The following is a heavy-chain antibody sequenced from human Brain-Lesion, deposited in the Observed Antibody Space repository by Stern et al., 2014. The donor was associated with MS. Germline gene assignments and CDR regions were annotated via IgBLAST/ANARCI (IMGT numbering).Heavy chain of an antibody. D-gene: IGHD3-3*01. CDR3: ARDQRGITIFGVVTDYYYLGMDV. J-gene: IGHJ6*02. CDR2: INPNTSGT. CDR1: GYIFTGYY. V-gene: IGHV1-2*02. Sequence: VQLVQSGAEVKKPGASVKVSCKTSGYIFTGYYIHWVRPAPGQGLERIACINPNTSGTKYAKKFQGRVTMSRDTSISTAYVELSSLTSDDTAVYYCARDQRGITIFGVVTDYYYLGMDVWGQGTTVTVSS.